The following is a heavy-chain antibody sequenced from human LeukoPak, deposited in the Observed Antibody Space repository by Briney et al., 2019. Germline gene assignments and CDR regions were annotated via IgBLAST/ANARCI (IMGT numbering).Heavy chain of an antibody. Sequence: GGSLRLSCAASGFTFSSYNMNWVRQAPGKGLEWVSYISSSTRTIYYADSVRGRFIISRDTAKSSLYLQMNSLRDEDTAIYYCAARPRMPPRFDYWGQGTLVTVSS. CDR2: ISSSTRTI. CDR3: AARPRMPPRFDY. CDR1: GFTFSSYN. J-gene: IGHJ4*02. D-gene: IGHD1-14*01. V-gene: IGHV3-48*02.